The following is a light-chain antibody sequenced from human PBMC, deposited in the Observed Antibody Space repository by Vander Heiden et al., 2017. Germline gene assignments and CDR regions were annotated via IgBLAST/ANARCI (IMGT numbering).Light chain of an antibody. Sequence: ILSTQPPATLSFSPGERATLTCRASQSVSSCLAWYQQKPGKAPRLLIYKASNRAAGIPARFSGSGSGTDFTLTISSLEPEDFAIYYCQLHTNWAGTFGPGTKVDVK. V-gene: IGKV3-11*01. CDR2: KAS. CDR3: QLHTNWAGT. CDR1: QSVSSC. J-gene: IGKJ3*01.